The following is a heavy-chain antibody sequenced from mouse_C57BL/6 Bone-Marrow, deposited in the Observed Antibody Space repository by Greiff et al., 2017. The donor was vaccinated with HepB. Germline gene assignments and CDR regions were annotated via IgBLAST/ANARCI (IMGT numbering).Heavy chain of an antibody. D-gene: IGHD3-2*02. CDR3: ARWDSSGCVGF. J-gene: IGHJ2*01. CDR1: GYTFTSYW. CDR2: IDPSDSYT. Sequence: QVQLQQPGAELVMPGASVKLSCKASGYTFTSYWMHWVKQRPGQGLEWIGEIDPSDSYTNYNQKFKGKSTLTVDKSSSTAYMQLSSLTSEDSAVYYCARWDSSGCVGFWGQGTTLTVSS. V-gene: IGHV1-69*01.